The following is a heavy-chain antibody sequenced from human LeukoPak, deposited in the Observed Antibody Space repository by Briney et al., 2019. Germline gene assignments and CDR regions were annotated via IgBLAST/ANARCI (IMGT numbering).Heavy chain of an antibody. CDR3: ATMGDETGYSFDS. Sequence: ASVKVSCKASGYTFTGYYMHWVRQAPGQGLEWMGWINPNSGGTNYAQKFQGRVTMTRDTSISTAYMELSRLRSDDTAVYYCATMGDETGYSFDSWGKETLVTVSP. CDR2: INPNSGGT. D-gene: IGHD3-16*01. J-gene: IGHJ4*02. V-gene: IGHV1-2*02. CDR1: GYTFTGYY.